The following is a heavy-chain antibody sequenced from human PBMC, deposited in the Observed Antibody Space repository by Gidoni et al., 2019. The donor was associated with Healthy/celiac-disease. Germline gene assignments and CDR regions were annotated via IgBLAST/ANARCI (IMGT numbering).Heavy chain of an antibody. V-gene: IGHV4-34*01. CDR2: INHSGST. D-gene: IGHD1-7*01. CDR1: GGSFSGYY. J-gene: IGHJ4*02. CDR3: ARRRITGTIYYFDY. Sequence: QVQLQQWGAGLLKPSETLSLTCAVYGGSFSGYYWSWTRQPPGKGLEWIGEINHSGSTNYNPSLKSRVTISVDTSKNQFSLKLSSVTAADTAVYYCARRRITGTIYYFDYWGQGTLVTVSS.